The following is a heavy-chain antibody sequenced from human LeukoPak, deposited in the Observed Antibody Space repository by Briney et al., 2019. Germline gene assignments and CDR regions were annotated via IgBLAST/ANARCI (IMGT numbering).Heavy chain of an antibody. CDR2: ISAYNGNT. CDR3: ARAQCGGDCYTSFDY. D-gene: IGHD2-21*02. J-gene: IGHJ4*02. Sequence: ASVKVSCKASGYTFTSYGISWVRQAPGQGLEWMGWISAYNGNTNYAQKLQGRVTMTTDTSTSTAYMELRSLRSDDTAVYYCARAQCGGDCYTSFDYWGQGTLVTVSS. V-gene: IGHV1-18*01. CDR1: GYTFTSYG.